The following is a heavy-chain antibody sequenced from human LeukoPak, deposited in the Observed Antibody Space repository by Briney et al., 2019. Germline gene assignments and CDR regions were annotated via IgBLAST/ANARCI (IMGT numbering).Heavy chain of an antibody. CDR3: ARDLVGAPNWFDP. V-gene: IGHV3-7*03. CDR1: GFTSSSYW. J-gene: IGHJ5*02. Sequence: GRSLRLLCAASGFTSSSYWMSWARQAPGKGLEWVANIKQDGSEKYYVDSVKGRFTISRDNAKNSLYLQMNSLRAEDTAVYYCARDLVGAPNWFDPWGQGTLVTVSS. CDR2: IKQDGSEK. D-gene: IGHD1-26*01.